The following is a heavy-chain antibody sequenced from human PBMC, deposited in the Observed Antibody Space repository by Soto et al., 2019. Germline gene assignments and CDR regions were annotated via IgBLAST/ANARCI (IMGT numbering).Heavy chain of an antibody. CDR3: ARRGYSSSWYYYYYYGMDV. CDR1: GYTFTSYD. Sequence: QVQLVQSGAEVKKPGASVKVSCKASGYTFTSYDINWVRQATGQGLEWMGWMNPNSGNTGYAQKFQCRVTMTRNTSISTAYMELSSLRSEYTAVYYCARRGYSSSWYYYYYYGMDVWGQGTTVTVSS. J-gene: IGHJ6*02. D-gene: IGHD6-13*01. CDR2: MNPNSGNT. V-gene: IGHV1-8*01.